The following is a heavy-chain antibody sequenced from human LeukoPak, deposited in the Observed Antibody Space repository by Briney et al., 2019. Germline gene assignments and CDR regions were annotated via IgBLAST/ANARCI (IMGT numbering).Heavy chain of an antibody. CDR3: ARLTMVRGVIIRP. CDR2: IYYSGST. V-gene: IGHV4-59*01. Sequence: SETLSLTRTVSGGSISSYYWSWIRQPPGKGLEWIGYIYYSGSTNYNPSLKSRVTISVDTSKNQFSLKLSSVTAADTAVYYCARLTMVRGVIIRPWGQGTLVTVSS. J-gene: IGHJ4*02. D-gene: IGHD3-10*01. CDR1: GGSISSYY.